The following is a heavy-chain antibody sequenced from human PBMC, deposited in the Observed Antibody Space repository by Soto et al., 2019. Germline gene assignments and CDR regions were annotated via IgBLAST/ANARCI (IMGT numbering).Heavy chain of an antibody. J-gene: IGHJ6*02. CDR3: AREGAGLSSSHPYYYYYYGMDV. CDR2: IYYSGST. Sequence: PSETLSLTCTVSGGSISSYYWSWIRQPPGKGLEWIGYIYYSGSTNYNPSLKSRVTISVDTSKNQFSLKLSSVTAADTAVYYCAREGAGLSSSHPYYYYYYGMDVWGQGTTVTVSS. D-gene: IGHD6-6*01. V-gene: IGHV4-59*01. CDR1: GGSISSYY.